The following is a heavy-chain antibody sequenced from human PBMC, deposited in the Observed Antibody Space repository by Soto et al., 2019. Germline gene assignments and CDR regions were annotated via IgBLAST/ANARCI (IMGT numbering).Heavy chain of an antibody. J-gene: IGHJ5*01. D-gene: IGHD3-16*01. CDR1: GIVFSDY. Sequence: QVQLVESGGGLVKPGGALRLSSAASGIVFSDYMSWVRQDAGRGLEWLLYISGSGRTIYSAASVKGRFTISRDNATNSLYLQMNNVRTEDTAVDYCARLSFPWGWFDSWGQGTLVTVSS. CDR2: ISGSGRTI. V-gene: IGHV3-11*01. CDR3: ARLSFPWGWFDS.